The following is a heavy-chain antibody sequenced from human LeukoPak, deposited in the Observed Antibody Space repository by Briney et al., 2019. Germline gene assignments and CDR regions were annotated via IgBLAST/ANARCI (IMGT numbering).Heavy chain of an antibody. D-gene: IGHD3-22*01. J-gene: IGHJ4*02. Sequence: PGGSLRLSCAASGFTFSSYSMNWVRQAPGKGLEWVSYISSSSSTIYYADSVKGRFTISRDNAKNSLYLQMNSLRAEDTAIYYCARENMYDSSDYYGWSGYYDHWGQGTLVTVSS. CDR3: ARENMYDSSDYYGWSGYYDH. V-gene: IGHV3-48*04. CDR2: ISSSSSTI. CDR1: GFTFSSYS.